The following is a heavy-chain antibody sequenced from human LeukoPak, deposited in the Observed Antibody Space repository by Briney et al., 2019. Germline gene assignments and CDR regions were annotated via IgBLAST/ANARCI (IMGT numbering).Heavy chain of an antibody. V-gene: IGHV3-66*02. D-gene: IGHD2-15*01. CDR3: ARDLDCCGGSCYSY. Sequence: GGSLRLSCAASGFTVSSNYMSWVRQAPGKGLEWVSVIYSGGSTYYADSVKGRFTISRDNSKNTLYLQMNSLRAEDTAVYYCARDLDCCGGSCYSYWGQGSLVTVSS. J-gene: IGHJ4*02. CDR2: IYSGGST. CDR1: GFTVSSNY.